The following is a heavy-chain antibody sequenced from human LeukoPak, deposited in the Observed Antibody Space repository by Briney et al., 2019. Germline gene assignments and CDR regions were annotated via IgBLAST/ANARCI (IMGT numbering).Heavy chain of an antibody. D-gene: IGHD6-13*01. Sequence: GGSLRLSCAASGFTFSSYAMSWVRQAPGKGLEWVSAISGSGGSTYYADSVKGRFTISRDNSKNTLYLQMNSLRAEDTAVYYRANYGYSSSRIEGYWGQGTLVTVSS. J-gene: IGHJ4*02. V-gene: IGHV3-23*01. CDR3: ANYGYSSSRIEGY. CDR2: ISGSGGST. CDR1: GFTFSSYA.